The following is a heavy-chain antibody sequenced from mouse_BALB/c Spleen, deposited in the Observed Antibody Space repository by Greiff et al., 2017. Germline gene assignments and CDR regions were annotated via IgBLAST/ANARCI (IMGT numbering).Heavy chain of an antibody. Sequence: LVESGAELVKPGASVKLSCKASGYTFTSYYMYWVKQRPGQGLEWIGEINPSNGGTNFNEKFKSKATLTVDKSSSTAYMQLSSLTSEDSAVYYCTRDGSYAMDYWGQGTSVTVSS. D-gene: IGHD2-3*01. CDR3: TRDGSYAMDY. V-gene: IGHV1S81*02. CDR1: GYTFTSYY. J-gene: IGHJ4*01. CDR2: INPSNGGT.